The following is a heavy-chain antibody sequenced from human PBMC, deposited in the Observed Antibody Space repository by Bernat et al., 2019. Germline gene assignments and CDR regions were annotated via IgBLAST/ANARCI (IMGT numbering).Heavy chain of an antibody. J-gene: IGHJ3*02. CDR3: ARDREMATIFSPSFDI. CDR2: IIPIFGTA. D-gene: IGHD5-24*01. V-gene: IGHV1-69*01. CDR1: GGTFSSYA. Sequence: QVQLVQSGAEVKKPGSSVKVSCKASGGTFSSYAISWVRQAPGQGLEWMGGIIPIFGTANYAQKFQGRVTITAGESTSTAYMELSSLRSEDTAVYYCARDREMATIFSPSFDIWGQGTMVTVSS.